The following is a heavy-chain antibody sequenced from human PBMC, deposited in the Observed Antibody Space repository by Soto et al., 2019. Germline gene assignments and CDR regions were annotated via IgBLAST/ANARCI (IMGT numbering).Heavy chain of an antibody. CDR1: GFTFSSYG. J-gene: IGHJ4*02. CDR3: AKDLMDTAMVLIY. Sequence: AGGSLRLSCAASGFTFSSYGMHWVRQAPGKGLEWVAVISYDGSNKYYADSVKGRFTISRDNSKNTLYLQMNSLRAEDTAVYYCAKDLMDTAMVLIYWGQGTLVTFSS. D-gene: IGHD5-18*01. V-gene: IGHV3-30*18. CDR2: ISYDGSNK.